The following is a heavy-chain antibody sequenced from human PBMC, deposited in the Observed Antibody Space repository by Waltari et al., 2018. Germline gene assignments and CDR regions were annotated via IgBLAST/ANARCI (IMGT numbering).Heavy chain of an antibody. V-gene: IGHV1-2*02. CDR1: GYSFSDYY. CDR3: TRGSFGSGTWPGDP. D-gene: IGHD3-10*01. J-gene: IGHJ5*02. CDR2: INPDGGGT. Sequence: VQLVQSGSEVKKPGASVKVSCKSSGYSFSDYYMHWVRQAPGQGPEWRGWINPDGGGTNYAKKFQGRVTMSRDASISTDFLELRSLRSDDTAVYYCTRGSFGSGTWPGDPWGQGTLVTVSS.